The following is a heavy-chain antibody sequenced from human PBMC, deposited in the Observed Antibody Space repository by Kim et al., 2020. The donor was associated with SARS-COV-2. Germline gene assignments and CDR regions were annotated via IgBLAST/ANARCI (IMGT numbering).Heavy chain of an antibody. V-gene: IGHV3-48*03. D-gene: IGHD4-4*01. CDR3: ARGPNYSPFDY. CDR2: L. Sequence: LYYANSVRGRFTISRDNDKNSLFLQMNSLRDEDTAVYYCARGPNYSPFDYWGQGTLVTVSS. J-gene: IGHJ4*02.